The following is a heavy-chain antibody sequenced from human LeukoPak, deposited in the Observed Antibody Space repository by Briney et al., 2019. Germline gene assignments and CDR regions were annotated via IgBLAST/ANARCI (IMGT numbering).Heavy chain of an antibody. V-gene: IGHV4-39*07. D-gene: IGHD2-15*01. J-gene: IGHJ1*01. CDR3: ARLGYFRGGTCYSTYFQH. Sequence: PSETLSLTCTVSGGSISSSSYYWGWIRQPPGKGLEWIGSNYYSGSTYYNPSLKSRVTISVDTSKNQFSLKLSSVTAADTAVYYCARLGYFRGGTCYSTYFQHWGQGTLVTIAS. CDR2: NYYSGST. CDR1: GGSISSSSYY.